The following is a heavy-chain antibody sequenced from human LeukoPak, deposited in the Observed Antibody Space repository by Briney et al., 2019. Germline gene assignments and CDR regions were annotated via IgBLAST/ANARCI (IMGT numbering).Heavy chain of an antibody. V-gene: IGHV4-59*01. Sequence: PSETLSLTCTVSGGSISSYYWSWIRQPPGKGLEWMGYFYYSGSTSYDPSLKSRVTISVDTSKNQFSLKLSSVTAADTAVYYCARGIVSYYYYMDVWGKGTTVTVSS. J-gene: IGHJ6*03. CDR3: ARGIVSYYYYMDV. CDR1: GGSISSYY. D-gene: IGHD5/OR15-5a*01. CDR2: FYYSGST.